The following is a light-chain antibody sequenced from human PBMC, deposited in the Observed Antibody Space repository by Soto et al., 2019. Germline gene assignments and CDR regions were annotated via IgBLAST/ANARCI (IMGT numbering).Light chain of an antibody. J-gene: IGKJ4*01. Sequence: IALTQSPGTLSLSQGGRATLSCRASQSVSRNYVAWYQQKPGQAPRLLIYGASSRASGIPDRFSGSGSGADFTLSITRLEPEDFALYYCQQYGSTPLTFGGGTKVDIK. CDR1: QSVSRNY. CDR3: QQYGSTPLT. CDR2: GAS. V-gene: IGKV3-20*01.